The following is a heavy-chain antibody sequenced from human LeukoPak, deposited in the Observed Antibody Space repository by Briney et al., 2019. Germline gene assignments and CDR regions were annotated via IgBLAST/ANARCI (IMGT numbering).Heavy chain of an antibody. D-gene: IGHD3-22*01. CDR1: GFTFSSYE. CDR2: ISSSGSSK. J-gene: IGHJ3*02. Sequence: GGSLRLSCAASGFTFSSYEMNWVRQGPGKGLEWVSYISSSGSSKYYADSVKGRFTISRDNAKNSLYLQMNSLRAEDTALYYCARIDTYYYDSSGYYSAFDIWGQGTIVTVSS. V-gene: IGHV3-48*03. CDR3: ARIDTYYYDSSGYYSAFDI.